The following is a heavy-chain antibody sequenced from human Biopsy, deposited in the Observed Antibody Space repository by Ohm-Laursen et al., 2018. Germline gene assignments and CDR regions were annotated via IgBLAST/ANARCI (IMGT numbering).Heavy chain of an antibody. CDR1: EFIFSRFW. V-gene: IGHV3-74*01. Sequence: SLRLSCAASEFIFSRFWMYWVRQAPGKGLVWVSRINSDGSSTNYADSVKGRFTISRDNAKSTLFLQMNSLRAEDTAVYYCTRAEAGSGSLLYFDYWGQGTLVTVSS. D-gene: IGHD3-10*01. CDR2: INSDGSST. CDR3: TRAEAGSGSLLYFDY. J-gene: IGHJ4*02.